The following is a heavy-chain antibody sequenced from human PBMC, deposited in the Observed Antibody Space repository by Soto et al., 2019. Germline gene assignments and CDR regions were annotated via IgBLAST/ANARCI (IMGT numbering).Heavy chain of an antibody. CDR1: GYTFTSYG. D-gene: IGHD3-10*01. Sequence: QVQLVQSGAEVKKPGASVKVSCKASGYTFTSYGISWVRQAPGQGLEWMGWISAYNGNTNYAQKLQGRVTMTTDTSTSTAYTELRSLRSDDTAVYYCAREVRGGDYYYYYYMDVWGKGTTVTVSS. CDR2: ISAYNGNT. V-gene: IGHV1-18*01. CDR3: AREVRGGDYYYYYYMDV. J-gene: IGHJ6*03.